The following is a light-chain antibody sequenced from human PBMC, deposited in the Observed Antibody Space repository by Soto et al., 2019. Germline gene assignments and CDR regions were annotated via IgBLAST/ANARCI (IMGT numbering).Light chain of an antibody. J-gene: IGKJ5*01. CDR1: QSVGSS. V-gene: IGKV3-20*01. CDR3: QQYGNSPIT. CDR2: GAS. Sequence: EIVLTQSPATLSLSPGERGTLSCRASQSVGSSLAWYQQKLGQAPRLLVYGASSRATGIPDRFSGSESGTDFTLTISRLEPEDFAVYYCQQYGNSPITFGQGTRLEIK.